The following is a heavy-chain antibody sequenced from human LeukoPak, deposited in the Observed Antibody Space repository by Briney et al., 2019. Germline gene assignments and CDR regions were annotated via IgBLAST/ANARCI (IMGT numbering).Heavy chain of an antibody. J-gene: IGHJ4*02. Sequence: GASVKVSCKTSGYTFIHYYMHWVRQASGGGFEWMGIVDPSGDIATYAQKFQGRVTLTTDTSTSTFYMELSSLRSEDTAIYYCARDSFGVRGFDHWGQGTPATVSS. CDR2: VDPSGDIA. V-gene: IGHV1-46*01. CDR1: GYTFIHYY. CDR3: ARDSFGVRGFDH. D-gene: IGHD3-10*01.